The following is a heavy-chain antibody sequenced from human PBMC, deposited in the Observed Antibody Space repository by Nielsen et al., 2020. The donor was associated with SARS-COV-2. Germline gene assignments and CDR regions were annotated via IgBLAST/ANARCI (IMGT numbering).Heavy chain of an antibody. CDR2: ISSNGWTP. J-gene: IGHJ6*02. Sequence: GESLKISCAASGVTFSTYGMNWVRQAPGKGLEWVAHISSNGWTPYYADSVRGRFTISRDNARNSLYLQMNGLRAEDTAVYYCVRKDTSMGFYYYGMDVWGRGTTVTVSS. CDR1: GVTFSTYG. V-gene: IGHV3-48*01. CDR3: VRKDTSMGFYYYGMDV. D-gene: IGHD5-18*01.